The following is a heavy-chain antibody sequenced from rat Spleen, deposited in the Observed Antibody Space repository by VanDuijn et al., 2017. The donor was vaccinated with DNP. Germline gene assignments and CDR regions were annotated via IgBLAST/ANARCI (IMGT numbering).Heavy chain of an antibody. CDR2: ISTTGGNT. CDR1: GFTFSNYG. D-gene: IGHD1-1*01. Sequence: EVQLVESGGGLVQPGRSLKLSCAASGFTFSNYGMHWIRQAPTKGLEWVASISTTGGNTYYRDSVKGRFTVSRDNVKNTLYLQMDSLKSEDTATYYCARRWSFDYWGQGVMVTVSS. V-gene: IGHV5-19*01. J-gene: IGHJ2*01. CDR3: ARRWSFDY.